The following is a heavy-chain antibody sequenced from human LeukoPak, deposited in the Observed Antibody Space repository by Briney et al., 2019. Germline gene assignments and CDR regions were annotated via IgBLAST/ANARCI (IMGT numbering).Heavy chain of an antibody. CDR1: GFTFSSYA. Sequence: GTSLRLSCAASGFTFSSYAMHWVRQAPGKGLEWVAVIWYDGSDEYYADSVKGRFTISRDNSKNTVYLQTNSLRAEDTAVYYCAKTHPIVVVTDAFDIWGQGTMVTVSS. CDR2: IWYDGSDE. J-gene: IGHJ3*02. D-gene: IGHD2-21*02. V-gene: IGHV3-33*06. CDR3: AKTHPIVVVTDAFDI.